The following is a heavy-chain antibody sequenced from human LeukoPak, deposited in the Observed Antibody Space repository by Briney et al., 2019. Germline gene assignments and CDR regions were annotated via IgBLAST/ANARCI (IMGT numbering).Heavy chain of an antibody. CDR2: IFYGGST. Sequence: SETQSLTCTVSGGSISSGGYYWSWIRQHPGMGLEWIGYIFYGGSTYYNPSLKSRVTISVDTSKNQFSLGLNSVTAADTAVYYCARAVSSSTCHSFEYWGQGTLVTVPS. V-gene: IGHV4-31*03. J-gene: IGHJ4*02. CDR1: GGSISSGGYY. D-gene: IGHD2-2*01. CDR3: ARAVSSSTCHSFEY.